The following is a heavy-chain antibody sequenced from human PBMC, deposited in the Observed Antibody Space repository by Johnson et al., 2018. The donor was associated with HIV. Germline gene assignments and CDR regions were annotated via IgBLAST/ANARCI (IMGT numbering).Heavy chain of an antibody. D-gene: IGHD6-13*01. V-gene: IGHV3-23*04. CDR1: GFTFSINA. CDR3: ARSKGSIWYGSAFDI. Sequence: VQLVESGGGLVQPGGSLRLSCVASGFTFSINALNWFRQAPGKGLEWVSVISGSGGSTYYADSVKGRFTISRDNSKNTLYLQMNSLRGEDTAVYYCARSKGSIWYGSAFDIWGHGTMVTVPS. CDR2: ISGSGGST. J-gene: IGHJ3*02.